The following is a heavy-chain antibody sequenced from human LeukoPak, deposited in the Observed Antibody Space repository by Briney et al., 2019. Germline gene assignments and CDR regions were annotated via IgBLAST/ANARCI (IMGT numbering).Heavy chain of an antibody. Sequence: ASVKVSCKASGYTFTSYGISWVRQAPGQGLECMGWISAYNGNTKYAQKLQGRVTMTTDTSTSTAYMELRSLRSDDTSVYYCARDLSPHYYSYGMDVWGQGTTVTVSS. CDR1: GYTFTSYG. J-gene: IGHJ6*02. V-gene: IGHV1-18*01. CDR3: ARDLSPHYYSYGMDV. CDR2: ISAYNGNT.